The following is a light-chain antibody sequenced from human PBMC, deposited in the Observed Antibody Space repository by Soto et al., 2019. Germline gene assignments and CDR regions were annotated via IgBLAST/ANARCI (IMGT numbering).Light chain of an antibody. CDR3: QHYNSYSEA. J-gene: IGKJ1*01. Sequence: DIQMTQSPSPLSASVGDRVTITCRASQTISSWLAWYQQKPWKAPKLLIYKASTLKSGVPSRFSGSGSGTEFTLTISSLQPDDFATYYCQHYNSYSEAFGQGTKVDIK. V-gene: IGKV1-5*03. CDR2: KAS. CDR1: QTISSW.